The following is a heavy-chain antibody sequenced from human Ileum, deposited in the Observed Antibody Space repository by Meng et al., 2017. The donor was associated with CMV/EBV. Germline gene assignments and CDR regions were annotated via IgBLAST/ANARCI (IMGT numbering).Heavy chain of an antibody. CDR2: IFHSQSV. Sequence: QVLLQESGPGLVKPSETLSLTCAFSGGSISDDHWWHWVRQSPGKGLEWIGEIFHSQSVRFNPSLKSRVTISIDKSKNQFSLNLKSVTAADTAVYYCAGGGNLGYWGQGTLVTVSS. V-gene: IGHV4-4*02. D-gene: IGHD4-23*01. J-gene: IGHJ4*02. CDR3: AGGGNLGY. CDR1: GGSISDDHW.